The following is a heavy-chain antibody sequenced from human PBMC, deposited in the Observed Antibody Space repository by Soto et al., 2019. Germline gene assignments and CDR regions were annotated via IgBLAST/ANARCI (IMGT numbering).Heavy chain of an antibody. V-gene: IGHV5-10-1*01. J-gene: IGHJ4*02. Sequence: PGESLKISCKGSGYSFTSYWISWVRQMPGKGLEWTGRIDPSDSYTNYSPSFQGHVTISADKSISTAYLQWSSLKASDTAMYYCARGHSSGYYRIDYWGQGTLVTVSS. CDR2: IDPSDSYT. CDR3: ARGHSSGYYRIDY. CDR1: GYSFTSYW. D-gene: IGHD3-22*01.